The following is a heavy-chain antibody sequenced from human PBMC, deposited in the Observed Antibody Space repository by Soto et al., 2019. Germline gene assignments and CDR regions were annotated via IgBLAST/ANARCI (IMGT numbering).Heavy chain of an antibody. J-gene: IGHJ4*02. D-gene: IGHD1-26*01. Sequence: PGGSLRLSCAASRFTASTNYMTWVRQAPGKGLEWVAVIFYSGATYYTGSVQGRFTISRDGSKNTVFLQMDSLRAEDTAVYYCVRDDIGLGIDYWGLGTLVTVSS. CDR2: IFYSGAT. V-gene: IGHV3-66*01. CDR3: VRDDIGLGIDY. CDR1: RFTASTNY.